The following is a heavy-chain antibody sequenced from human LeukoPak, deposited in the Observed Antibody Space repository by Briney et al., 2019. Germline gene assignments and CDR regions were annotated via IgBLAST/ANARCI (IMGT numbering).Heavy chain of an antibody. J-gene: IGHJ4*02. CDR2: IKSKTDGGTT. Sequence: GGSLRLSCAASGFTFSSYAMSWVRQAPGKGLEWVGRIKSKTDGGTTDYAAPVKGRFTISRDDSKNTLYLQMNSLKTEDTAVYYCTTEWGIAAAGTYDFDYWGQGTLVTVSS. V-gene: IGHV3-15*01. CDR3: TTEWGIAAAGTYDFDY. D-gene: IGHD6-13*01. CDR1: GFTFSSYA.